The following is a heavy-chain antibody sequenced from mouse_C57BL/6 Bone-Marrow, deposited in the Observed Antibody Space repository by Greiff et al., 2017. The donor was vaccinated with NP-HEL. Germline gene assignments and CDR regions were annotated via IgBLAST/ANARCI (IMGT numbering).Heavy chain of an antibody. J-gene: IGHJ1*03. D-gene: IGHD2-3*01. CDR1: GFTFSDYG. Sequence: EVKLMESGGALVKPGGSLKLSCAASGFTFSDYGMHWVRQAPEKGLEWVAYISSGSSTIYYADTVKGRFTISRDNAKNTLFLQMTSLRSEDTAMYYCARPEDGYPWYFDVWGTGTTVTVSS. CDR3: ARPEDGYPWYFDV. CDR2: ISSGSSTI. V-gene: IGHV5-17*01.